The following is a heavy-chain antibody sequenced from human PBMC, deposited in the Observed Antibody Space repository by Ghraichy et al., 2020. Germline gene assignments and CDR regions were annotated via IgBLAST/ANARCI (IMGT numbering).Heavy chain of an antibody. D-gene: IGHD3-22*01. Sequence: GGSLRLSCVASGFSFSDHYMDWVRQAPGRGLEWVGRSRNKINSYTTEYAASVKGRFTISRDDSQNSLYLQMNSLKTEDTAVYHCVRGGYFTTSGYYYGRDPFDYWGQGTLVTVSS. CDR1: GFSFSDHY. CDR2: SRNKINSYTT. V-gene: IGHV3-72*01. J-gene: IGHJ4*02. CDR3: VRGGYFTTSGYYYGRDPFDY.